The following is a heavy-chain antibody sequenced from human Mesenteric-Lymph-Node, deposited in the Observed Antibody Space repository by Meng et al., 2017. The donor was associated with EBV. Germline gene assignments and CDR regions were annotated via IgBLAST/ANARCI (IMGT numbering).Heavy chain of an antibody. CDR3: ARGHAQWLMLAYYDY. V-gene: IGHV1-18*01. Sequence: QVQLVQSGAEVKKPGXSVKVSCKASGYTFTGYGISWVRQAPGQGLEWMGGVSGYTGNRNYAQKFQGRVTMTTDTSTSTAYMELRSLRSEDTAVYYCARGHAQWLMLAYYDYWGQGTQVTVSS. J-gene: IGHJ4*02. CDR1: GYTFTGYG. CDR2: VSGYTGNR. D-gene: IGHD6-19*01.